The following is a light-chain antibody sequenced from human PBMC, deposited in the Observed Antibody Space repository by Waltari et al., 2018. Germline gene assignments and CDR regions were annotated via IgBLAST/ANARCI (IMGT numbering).Light chain of an antibody. CDR3: QQYYSYPRT. CDR2: AAS. CDR1: QGISSY. J-gene: IGKJ2*01. Sequence: AIRITQSPSSLSASTGDRFTITCRASQGISSYLAWYQQKPGKAPKLLIYAASTLQSGVPSRFSGSGSGTDFTLTISCLQSEDFATYYCQQYYSYPRTFGQGTKLEIK. V-gene: IGKV1-8*01.